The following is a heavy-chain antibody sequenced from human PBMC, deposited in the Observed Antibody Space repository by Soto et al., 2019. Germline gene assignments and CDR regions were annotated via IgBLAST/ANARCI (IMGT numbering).Heavy chain of an antibody. V-gene: IGHV4-39*01. CDR1: VGSISSSSYY. CDR2: VYYSGST. Sequence: SETLSLTCTVSVGSISSSSYYWGWIGQPPGKGLEWIGSVYYSGSTYDNPSLKSRITLSVDRSKSQFSLKLTSVTAADTAVYYCARFLYDSRGYYDFEYLCQGTLVTVSS. D-gene: IGHD3-22*01. J-gene: IGHJ4*02. CDR3: ARFLYDSRGYYDFEY.